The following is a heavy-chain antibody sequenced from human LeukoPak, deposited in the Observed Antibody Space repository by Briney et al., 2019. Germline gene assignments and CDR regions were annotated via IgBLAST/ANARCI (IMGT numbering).Heavy chain of an antibody. CDR3: ARGPSSQFRTDY. J-gene: IGHJ4*02. CDR2: IGRSSSPI. V-gene: IGHV3-48*01. D-gene: IGHD2-2*01. Sequence: GGSLRLSCAASGFTFSSYWMSWVRRAPGKGLEWVSYIGRSSSPIYYADSVKGRFTISRDNAKNSLYLQMNGLRAEDTAVYYCARGPSSQFRTDYWGQGTLVTVSS. CDR1: GFTFSSYW.